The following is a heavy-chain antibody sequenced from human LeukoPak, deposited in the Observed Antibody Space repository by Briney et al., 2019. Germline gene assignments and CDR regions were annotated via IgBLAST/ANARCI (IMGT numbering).Heavy chain of an antibody. CDR3: ARSSYPLHFDY. Sequence: GGSLRLSCAASGFSFSSYWMHWVRQATGRGLVWVSRLNSDGGGGTYADFVKGRFTISRDNAKNTLYLQMNSLSAEDTAVYFCARSSYPLHFDYWGQGTLVTVSS. CDR2: LNSDGGGG. V-gene: IGHV3-74*01. J-gene: IGHJ4*02. CDR1: GFSFSSYW.